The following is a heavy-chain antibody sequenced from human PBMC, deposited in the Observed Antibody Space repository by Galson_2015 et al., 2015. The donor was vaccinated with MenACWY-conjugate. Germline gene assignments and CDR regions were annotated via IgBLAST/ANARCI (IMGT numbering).Heavy chain of an antibody. D-gene: IGHD1-26*01. V-gene: IGHV5-51*01. Sequence: SGAEVKEPGESLKISCMGSGYSFTTYWIAWVRQMPGKGLEWMGLISPGDSHTRYNPAFQGQVTISADKSISTAYLQWNSLQASDTAMYYCARHPPGGRGMDVWGQGTTVTVSS. CDR2: ISPGDSHT. CDR1: GYSFTTYW. J-gene: IGHJ6*02. CDR3: ARHPPGGRGMDV.